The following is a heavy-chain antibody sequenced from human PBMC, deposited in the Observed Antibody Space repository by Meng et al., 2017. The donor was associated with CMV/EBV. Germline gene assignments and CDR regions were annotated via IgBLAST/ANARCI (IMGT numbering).Heavy chain of an antibody. Sequence: ESLKISCAVYCGSFSGYYWSWIRQPPGKGLEWIGEINHSGSTNYNPSLKSRVTISVDTSKNQFSLKLSSVTAADTAVYYCARQKIYCSSTSCYKGGLDYWGQGTLVTVSS. J-gene: IGHJ4*02. D-gene: IGHD2-2*02. V-gene: IGHV4-34*01. CDR1: CGSFSGYY. CDR2: INHSGST. CDR3: ARQKIYCSSTSCYKGGLDY.